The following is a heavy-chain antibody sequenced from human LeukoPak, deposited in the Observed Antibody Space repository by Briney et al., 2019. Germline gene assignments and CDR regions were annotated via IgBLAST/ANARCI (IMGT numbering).Heavy chain of an antibody. CDR3: VRDGGGSHYLSFDF. Sequence: ASVKLSCKSSGYTFVDFYMHWVRQAPAPGLEWMGWINPNSGATNYVQQFRGRLTMTRDTSINTAYLEMSSLRSDDTAVYYCVRDGGGSHYLSFDFWGQGSLITVSS. V-gene: IGHV1-2*02. CDR1: GYTFVDFY. J-gene: IGHJ4*02. D-gene: IGHD1-26*01. CDR2: INPNSGAT.